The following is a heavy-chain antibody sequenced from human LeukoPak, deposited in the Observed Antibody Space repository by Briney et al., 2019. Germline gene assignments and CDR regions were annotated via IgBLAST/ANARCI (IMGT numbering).Heavy chain of an antibody. CDR2: IYYSGTT. V-gene: IGHV4-59*12. Sequence: SETLSLTCNVSGGSISSYYWSWIWQPPGRGLEWLAHIYYSGTTNYNPSLKSRVTISIDKSKNQFSLEVTSVTAADTAIYYCARDLAVAGTNYFDFWGQGVLVTVSS. CDR1: GGSISSYY. CDR3: ARDLAVAGTNYFDF. J-gene: IGHJ4*02. D-gene: IGHD6-19*01.